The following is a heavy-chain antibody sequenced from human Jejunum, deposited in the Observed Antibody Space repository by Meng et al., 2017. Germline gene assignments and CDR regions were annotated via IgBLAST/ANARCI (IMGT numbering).Heavy chain of an antibody. V-gene: IGHV1-18*01. CDR2: ISAYNGHT. CDR1: GYTFTNYL. Sequence: ASVKVSCKASGYTFTNYLINWVRQAPGQGLEWMGWISAYNGHTNYAQNLQGRVTMTTDSSTNTAYMELWSLRSDDTAVYYCARLRVTYSTSAASAYWGQGTLVTVSS. D-gene: IGHD5-18*01. CDR3: ARLRVTYSTSAASAY. J-gene: IGHJ4*02.